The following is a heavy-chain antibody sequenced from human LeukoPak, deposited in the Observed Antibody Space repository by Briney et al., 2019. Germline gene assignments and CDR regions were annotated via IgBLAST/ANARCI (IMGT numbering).Heavy chain of an antibody. CDR2: IGGSGGST. D-gene: IGHD2-15*01. J-gene: IGHJ4*02. Sequence: GGSLRLSCAASGFTFSSYAMSWVRQAPGKGLEWVSVIGGSGGSTYYADSVKGRFTMSRDNSKKTLYLQMNSLRAEDTAVYYCAKVSYPYCSGGSCYGHFDYWGQGTLVTVSS. V-gene: IGHV3-23*01. CDR3: AKVSYPYCSGGSCYGHFDY. CDR1: GFTFSSYA.